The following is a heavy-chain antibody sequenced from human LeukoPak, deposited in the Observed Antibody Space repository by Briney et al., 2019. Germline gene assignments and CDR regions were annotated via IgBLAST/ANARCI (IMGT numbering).Heavy chain of an antibody. D-gene: IGHD3-16*01. J-gene: IGHJ6*03. V-gene: IGHV3-49*04. CDR1: GFTFGDYA. Sequence: GGSLRLSCAASGFTFGDYAMSWVRQAPGKGLEWVGFIRTEDYDGATDYGASVKGRFTISRDDSKNIAYLQMNSLNTEDTGIYFCTRIFGYYYFYMDVWGKGTTFIVSS. CDR3: TRIFGYYYFYMDV. CDR2: IRTEDYDGAT.